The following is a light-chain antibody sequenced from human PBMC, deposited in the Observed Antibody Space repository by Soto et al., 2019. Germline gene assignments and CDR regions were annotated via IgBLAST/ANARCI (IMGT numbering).Light chain of an antibody. Sequence: EIQVTLSPSTLSASVEDRVTITCRASHDISEYLAWYQQRPGKAPKLLIYAASTLQSGVPSRFSGSGSGTEFTLTISSLQPEDFATYTCQQLNSYPLTFGGGTKVDIK. V-gene: IGKV1-9*01. CDR3: QQLNSYPLT. CDR2: AAS. J-gene: IGKJ4*01. CDR1: HDISEY.